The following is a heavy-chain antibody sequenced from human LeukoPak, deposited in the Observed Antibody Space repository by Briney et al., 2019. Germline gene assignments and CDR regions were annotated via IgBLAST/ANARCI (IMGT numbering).Heavy chain of an antibody. CDR3: AREGHGYSYGSDYYYGMDV. CDR1: GYTFTSYG. D-gene: IGHD5-18*01. V-gene: IGHV1-18*01. Sequence: GASVKVSCKASGYTFTSYGISWVRQAPGQGLEWMGWISAYNGNTNYAQKLQGRVTMTTDTSTSTAYMELSRLRSDDTAVYYCAREGHGYSYGSDYYYGMDVWGQGTTVTVSS. J-gene: IGHJ6*02. CDR2: ISAYNGNT.